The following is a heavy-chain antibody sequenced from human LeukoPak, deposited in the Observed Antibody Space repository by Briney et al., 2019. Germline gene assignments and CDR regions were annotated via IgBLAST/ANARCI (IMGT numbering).Heavy chain of an antibody. CDR1: GFTFSDYY. D-gene: IGHD3-3*01. V-gene: IGHV3-11*01. CDR2: ISGSATNI. CDR3: VRAGLWYYDLTDY. Sequence: GGSLRLSCEASGFTFSDYYMSWIRQAPGKGLEWVSYISGSATNIYYADSVKGRFTISRDNAKNSLYLQMNSLRAEDTAVYYCVRAGLWYYDLTDYWGQGTLVTVSS. J-gene: IGHJ4*02.